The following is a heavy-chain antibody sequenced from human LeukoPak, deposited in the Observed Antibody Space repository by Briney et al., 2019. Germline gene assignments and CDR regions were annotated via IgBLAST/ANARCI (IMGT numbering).Heavy chain of an antibody. D-gene: IGHD2-2*01. V-gene: IGHV3-53*01. CDR1: GFTVSSNY. CDR2: MYSGGST. CDR3: ARGGSSHYAFDI. J-gene: IGHJ3*02. Sequence: GGSLRLSCAASGFTVSSNYMSWVRQAPGKGLEWVSVMYSGGSTFYADSVKGRFTISRDNSKNTLYLQMNSLRAEDTAVYYCARGGSSHYAFDIWGQGTMVTVSS.